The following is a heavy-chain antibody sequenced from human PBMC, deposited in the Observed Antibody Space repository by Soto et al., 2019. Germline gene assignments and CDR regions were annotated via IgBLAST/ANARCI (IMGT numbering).Heavy chain of an antibody. Sequence: EVQLVESGGGLVQPGGSLRLSCAASGFTFSNYAMHWVRQAPGKGLEYVLGISSNGDSTYYAASVKGRFTISRDNSKNTVYLQMGSLRAEDMAVYYCARRYDFSTNYYYNYMDVWGKGTTVTVSS. D-gene: IGHD3-3*01. CDR1: GFTFSNYA. CDR3: ARRYDFSTNYYYNYMDV. V-gene: IGHV3-64*07. CDR2: ISSNGDST. J-gene: IGHJ6*03.